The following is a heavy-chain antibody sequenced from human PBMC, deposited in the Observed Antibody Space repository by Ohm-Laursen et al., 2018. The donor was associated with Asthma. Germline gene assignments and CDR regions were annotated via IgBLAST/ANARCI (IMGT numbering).Heavy chain of an antibody. CDR3: ARERASGVGVIGY. D-gene: IGHD3-16*02. Sequence: TLSLTCTVSGGSISSGGYYWSWIRQHPGKGLEWIGYLYYSGSTYSNPSLKSRVTISVDSSKNHFSLKLNSVTAADTAVYYCARERASGVGVIGYWGQGTLVTVSS. V-gene: IGHV4-31*03. CDR1: GGSISSGGYY. CDR2: LYYSGST. J-gene: IGHJ4*02.